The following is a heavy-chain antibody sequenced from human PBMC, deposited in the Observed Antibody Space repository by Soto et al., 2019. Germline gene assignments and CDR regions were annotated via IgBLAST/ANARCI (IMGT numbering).Heavy chain of an antibody. CDR3: AKIEWGEVGATNYYGMDV. CDR1: GLTFTNAW. D-gene: IGHD1-26*01. V-gene: IGHV3-15*01. Sequence: GGSLRLSCAASGLTFTNAWMCWVRQAPGKGLEWVGRIKSKTDGGTADYAAPVKGRFTISRDNSKNTLYLQMNSLRAEDTAVYYCAKIEWGEVGATNYYGMDVWGQGTTVTVSS. CDR2: IKSKTDGGTA. J-gene: IGHJ6*02.